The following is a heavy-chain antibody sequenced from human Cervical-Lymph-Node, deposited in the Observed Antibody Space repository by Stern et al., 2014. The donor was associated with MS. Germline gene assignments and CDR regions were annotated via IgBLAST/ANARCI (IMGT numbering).Heavy chain of an antibody. D-gene: IGHD3-3*01. CDR2: IWYVGRNE. CDR1: GFTFSTYG. Sequence: VHLVESGGGVVQPGRSLRLSCAASGFTFSTYGMHWVRQAPGKGLEWVALIWYVGRNECFADSVKGRFTISRDNPKNTLYLQLNSLRAEDTAIYYCARDFGLRRNYFGMDVGGQGTTVTVSS. V-gene: IGHV3-33*01. CDR3: ARDFGLRRNYFGMDV. J-gene: IGHJ6*02.